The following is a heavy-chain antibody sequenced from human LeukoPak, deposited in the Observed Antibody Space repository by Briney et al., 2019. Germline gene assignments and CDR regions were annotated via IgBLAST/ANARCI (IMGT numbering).Heavy chain of an antibody. CDR1: GFTFSSYA. CDR2: ISYDGSNK. Sequence: GGSLRLSCAASGFTFSSYAMHWVRQAPGKGLEWVAVISYDGSNKYYADSVKGRFTISRDNSKNTLYLQMNSLRAEDTAVYYCARDPYYDGPETENYFDYWGQGTLVTVSS. D-gene: IGHD3-10*01. V-gene: IGHV3-30*04. J-gene: IGHJ4*02. CDR3: ARDPYYDGPETENYFDY.